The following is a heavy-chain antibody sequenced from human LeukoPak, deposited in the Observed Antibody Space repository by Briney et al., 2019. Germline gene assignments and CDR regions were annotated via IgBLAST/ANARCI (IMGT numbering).Heavy chain of an antibody. Sequence: SETLSLTCTVSRGSISSYYWTWMRQPAGKGLEWIGRIYTSGSTDYNPSLKSRVTVSVDTSKNQFSLKLTSVTAADTAVYYCARYSGYDSFDYWGQGTLVTVSS. J-gene: IGHJ4*02. CDR3: ARYSGYDSFDY. V-gene: IGHV4-4*07. CDR2: IYTSGST. CDR1: RGSISSYY. D-gene: IGHD5-12*01.